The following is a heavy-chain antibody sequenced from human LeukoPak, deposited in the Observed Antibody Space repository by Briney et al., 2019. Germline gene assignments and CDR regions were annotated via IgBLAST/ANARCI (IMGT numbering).Heavy chain of an antibody. CDR1: GGSISSYY. D-gene: IGHD1-26*01. CDR2: IYYSGST. J-gene: IGHJ4*02. Sequence: SENLSLTCTVSGGSISSYYWSWIRPPPGKGLEWIGYIYYSGSTNYNTSLKSRVTISVDTSKNQFSLKLSSVTAADTAVYYCARSSLVGAINGGYYFDYWGQGTLVTVSS. CDR3: ARSSLVGAINGGYYFDY. V-gene: IGHV4-59*01.